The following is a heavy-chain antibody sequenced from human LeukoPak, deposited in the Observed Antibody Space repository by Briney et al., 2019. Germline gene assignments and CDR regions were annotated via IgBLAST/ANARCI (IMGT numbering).Heavy chain of an antibody. CDR1: GGSISSYY. D-gene: IGHD2-15*01. J-gene: IGHJ6*03. CDR3: ARARGYCSGGSCYRVYYYYYMDV. V-gene: IGHV4-59*01. Sequence: PSETLSLTCTVSGGSISSYYWMWIRQPPGRGLEWIGYIYYCGSTNYSPSLKSRVTISVDTSKNQFSLKLSSVTAADTAVYYCARARGYCSGGSCYRVYYYYYMDVWGKGTTVTVSS. CDR2: IYYCGST.